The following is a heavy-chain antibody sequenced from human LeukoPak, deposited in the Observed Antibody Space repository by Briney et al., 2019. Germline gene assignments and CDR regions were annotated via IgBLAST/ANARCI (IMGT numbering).Heavy chain of an antibody. J-gene: IGHJ4*02. CDR2: IKSKTDGGTT. CDR1: GFTFSNAW. Sequence: GGSLRLSCAASGFTFSNAWMSWVRQAPGKGLEWVGRIKSKTDGGTTDYAAPVKGRFTISRDDSKNTLYLQMNSLKTEDTAVYYCTTRFVDTAMVPPPPTKYYFDYWGQGTLVTVSS. V-gene: IGHV3-15*01. D-gene: IGHD5-18*01. CDR3: TTRFVDTAMVPPPPTKYYFDY.